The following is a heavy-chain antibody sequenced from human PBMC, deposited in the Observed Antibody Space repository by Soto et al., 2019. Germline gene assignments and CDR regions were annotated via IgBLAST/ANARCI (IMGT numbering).Heavy chain of an antibody. CDR1: GFTFSSYG. CDR3: ANSDRRLLNWFDP. CDR2: ISYDGSNK. Sequence: QVQLVESGGGVVQPGRSLRLSCAASGFTFSSYGMHWVRQAPGKGLEWVAVISYDGSNKYYADSVKGRFTSSRDNSKNTLYLQMNSLRAEDTAVYYCANSDRRLLNWFDPWGQGTLVTVSS. V-gene: IGHV3-30*18. D-gene: IGHD3-22*01. J-gene: IGHJ5*02.